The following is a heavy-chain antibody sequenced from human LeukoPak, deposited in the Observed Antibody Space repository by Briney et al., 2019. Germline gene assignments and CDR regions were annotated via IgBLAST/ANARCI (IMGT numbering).Heavy chain of an antibody. CDR2: ISASGSVS. CDR3: AIDGGFGFLAASDI. D-gene: IGHD3-10*01. Sequence: GGSLRLSCAASGFTFSSYSMNWVRQAPGKGLEWISYISASGSVSYYEDSVKGRFTISRDNAKNSLYLQMNSLRDEDTALYYCAIDGGFGFLAASDIWGQGTMVTVSS. V-gene: IGHV3-48*02. CDR1: GFTFSSYS. J-gene: IGHJ3*02.